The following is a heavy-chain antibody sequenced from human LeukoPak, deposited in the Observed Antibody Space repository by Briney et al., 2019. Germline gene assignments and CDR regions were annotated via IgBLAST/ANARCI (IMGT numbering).Heavy chain of an antibody. CDR1: GYTFTNYW. J-gene: IGHJ4*02. V-gene: IGHV5-51*01. Sequence: GESLKISCKGSGYTFTNYWIGWVRQMPGKGLEWMGTIYPGDSDIRYSPSFQGQVTISADKSISTAYLQWSSLKASDTAMYYCARHIAPGYNSSWYFDYWGQGTLVTVSS. D-gene: IGHD2-2*01. CDR3: ARHIAPGYNSSWYFDY. CDR2: IYPGDSDI.